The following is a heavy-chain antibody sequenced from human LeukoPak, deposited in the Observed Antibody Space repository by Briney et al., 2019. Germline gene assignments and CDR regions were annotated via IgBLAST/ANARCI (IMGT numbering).Heavy chain of an antibody. Sequence: SETLSLTCTISGDSTNTYFWSWIRQPPGKGLEWIGYIYYTGTTNYNPSLKSRVTISVDTSKSQFSLKLSSVTAADTAVYYCARAGIVARRGGVFDYWGQGTLVTVPS. J-gene: IGHJ4*02. V-gene: IGHV4-59*12. CDR2: IYYTGTT. CDR3: ARAGIVARRGGVFDY. D-gene: IGHD6-6*01. CDR1: GDSTNTYF.